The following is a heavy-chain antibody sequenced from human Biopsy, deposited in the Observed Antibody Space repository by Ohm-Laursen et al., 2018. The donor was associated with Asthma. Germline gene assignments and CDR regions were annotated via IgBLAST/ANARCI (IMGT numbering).Heavy chain of an antibody. V-gene: IGHV3-21*01. CDR1: GFTFSSYS. J-gene: IGHJ4*02. Sequence: SLRLSCAASGFTFSSYSMNWVRQAPGKGLEWVSSISSSSSYIYYADSVKGRFTISRDNAKNSLYLQMNSLGAEDTAVYYCARVWQLATLDYWGQGTLVTVSS. CDR2: ISSSSSYI. D-gene: IGHD6-13*01. CDR3: ARVWQLATLDY.